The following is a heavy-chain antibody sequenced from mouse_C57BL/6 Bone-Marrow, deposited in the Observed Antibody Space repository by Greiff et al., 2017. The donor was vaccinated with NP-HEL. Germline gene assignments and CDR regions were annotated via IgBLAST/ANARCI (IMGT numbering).Heavy chain of an antibody. CDR3: ARRLRGY. D-gene: IGHD2-4*01. Sequence: LQESGPELVKPGASVKISCKASGYAFSSSWMNWVKQRPGKGLEWIGRIYPGDGDTNYNGKFKGKATLTADKSSSTAYMQLSSLTSEDSAVYFCARRLRGYWGQGTLVTVSA. J-gene: IGHJ3*01. CDR1: GYAFSSSW. CDR2: IYPGDGDT. V-gene: IGHV1-82*01.